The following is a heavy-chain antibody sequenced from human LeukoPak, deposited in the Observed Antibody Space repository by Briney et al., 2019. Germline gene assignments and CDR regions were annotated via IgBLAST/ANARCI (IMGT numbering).Heavy chain of an antibody. V-gene: IGHV4-39*01. CDR2: IYYSGSI. CDR1: GGSISSSSYY. D-gene: IGHD4-17*01. Sequence: SETLCLTCTVSGGSISSSSYYWGWIRQPPGKGLEWIGSIYYSGSIYYNPSLMSRVTISVDTSKNQFFLKLSSVTAADTAVYYCARQGDYGDYVRYWGQGTLVTVSS. CDR3: ARQGDYGDYVRY. J-gene: IGHJ4*02.